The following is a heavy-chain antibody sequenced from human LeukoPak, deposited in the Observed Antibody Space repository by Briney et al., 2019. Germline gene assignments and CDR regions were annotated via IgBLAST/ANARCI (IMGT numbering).Heavy chain of an antibody. CDR3: AKNLRRGYSGYVY. Sequence: SGGSLRLSCAASGFTFSSYAMSWVRQAPGKGLEWVSAISGSGGSTYYADSVKGRFTISRDNSKNTPYLQMNSLRAEDTAVYYCAKNLRRGYSGYVYWGQGTLVTVSS. CDR1: GFTFSSYA. J-gene: IGHJ4*02. CDR2: ISGSGGST. D-gene: IGHD5-12*01. V-gene: IGHV3-23*01.